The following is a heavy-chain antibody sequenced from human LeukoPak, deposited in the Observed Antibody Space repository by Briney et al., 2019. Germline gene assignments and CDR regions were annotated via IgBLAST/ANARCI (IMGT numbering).Heavy chain of an antibody. CDR2: IYYSGST. Sequence: SETLSLTCTVSGGSISSGGYYWSWIRQPPGKGLEWIGYIYYSGSTYYNLSLKSRVTISVDTSKNQFSLKLSSVTAADTAVYYCARERGMATIFWGQGTLVTVSS. D-gene: IGHD5-24*01. CDR1: GGSISSGGYY. V-gene: IGHV4-31*03. CDR3: ARERGMATIF. J-gene: IGHJ4*02.